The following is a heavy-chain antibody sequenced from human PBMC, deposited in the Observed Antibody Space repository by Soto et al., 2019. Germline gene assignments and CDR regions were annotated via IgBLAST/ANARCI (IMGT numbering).Heavy chain of an antibody. CDR3: ARGADFASSGYVLDY. V-gene: IGHV3-21*01. CDR2: VTSSSSSM. D-gene: IGHD5-12*01. J-gene: IGHJ4*02. CDR1: GFTFNRYS. Sequence: PGGSLRLSCAASGFTFNRYSMNWVRQAPGKGLEWVSSVTSSSSSMLYADSVKGRFTISRDDAKDSLFLQMNSLRADDTAVYYCARGADFASSGYVLDYWGQGTLVTGSS.